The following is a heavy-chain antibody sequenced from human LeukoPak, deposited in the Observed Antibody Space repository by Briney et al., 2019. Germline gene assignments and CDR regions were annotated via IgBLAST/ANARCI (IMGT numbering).Heavy chain of an antibody. CDR1: GGSISNSSHY. CDR3: ARAHYDFWSGPGEY. V-gene: IGHV4-30-4*08. J-gene: IGHJ4*02. Sequence: SETLSLTCTVSGGSISNSSHYWGWIRQPPGKGLEWIGYIYYSGSTFYNPSLKSRVTISVDTSKNQFSLKLSSVTAADTAVYYCARAHYDFWSGPGEYWGQGTLVTVSS. CDR2: IYYSGST. D-gene: IGHD3-3*01.